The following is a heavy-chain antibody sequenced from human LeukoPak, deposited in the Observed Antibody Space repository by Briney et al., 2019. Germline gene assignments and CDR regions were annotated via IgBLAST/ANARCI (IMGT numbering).Heavy chain of an antibody. J-gene: IGHJ4*02. CDR2: INPNSGGT. D-gene: IGHD3-9*01. Sequence: ASVKVSCKASGYTFSDSYMHWVRQAPGQGLEWMGWINPNSGGTNYAQKFQGRVTVTADTSISTAYMELSRLRSDDTAVYYCARKQDYDILTGYSSLGYWGQGTLVTVSS. CDR1: GYTFSDSY. CDR3: ARKQDYDILTGYSSLGY. V-gene: IGHV1-2*02.